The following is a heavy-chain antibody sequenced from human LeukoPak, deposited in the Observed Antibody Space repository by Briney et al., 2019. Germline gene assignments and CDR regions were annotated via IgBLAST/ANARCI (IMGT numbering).Heavy chain of an antibody. CDR3: ARDPMIVVPGDY. J-gene: IGHJ4*02. D-gene: IGHD3-22*01. CDR1: GFTFSDYG. Sequence: GGSLRLSCAASGFTFSDYGMSWVRQAPGKGLEWVSTIGGRGGSTYYADSVKGRFTISRDNSKNTLYLQMNSMRAEDTAVYYCARDPMIVVPGDYWGQGTLVTVSS. CDR2: IGGRGGST. V-gene: IGHV3-23*01.